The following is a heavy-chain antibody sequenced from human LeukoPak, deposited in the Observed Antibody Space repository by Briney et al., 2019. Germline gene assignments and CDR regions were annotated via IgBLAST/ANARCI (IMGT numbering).Heavy chain of an antibody. CDR2: IYYSGST. Sequence: SETLSLTCTVSVGSISSSSYYWGWIRQPPGKGLEWIGSIYYSGSTYYNPSLKSRVTISVDTSKNQFSLKLSSVTAADTAVYYCARGRIAKIVVVHSFSYGMDVWGQGTTVAVSS. CDR3: ARGRIAKIVVVHSFSYGMDV. V-gene: IGHV4-39*07. J-gene: IGHJ6*02. CDR1: VGSISSSSYY. D-gene: IGHD3-22*01.